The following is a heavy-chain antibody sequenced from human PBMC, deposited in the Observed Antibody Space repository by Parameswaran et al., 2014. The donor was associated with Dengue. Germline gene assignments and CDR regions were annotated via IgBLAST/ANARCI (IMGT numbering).Heavy chain of an antibody. D-gene: IGHD4-17*01. CDR3: ARYPGNGDYLKDAFDI. J-gene: IGHJ3*02. Sequence: VRQMPGKGLEWMGRIDPSDSYTNYSPSFQGHVTISADKSISTAYLQWSSLKASDTAMYYCARYPGNGDYLKDAFDIWGQGTMVTVSS. V-gene: IGHV5-10-1*01. CDR2: IDPSDSYT.